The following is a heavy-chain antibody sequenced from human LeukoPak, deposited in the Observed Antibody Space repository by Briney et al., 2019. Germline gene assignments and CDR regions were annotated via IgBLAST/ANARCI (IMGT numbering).Heavy chain of an antibody. CDR1: GFTVSDYY. D-gene: IGHD3-10*01. CDR2: ISSSGSSI. V-gene: IGHV3-11*04. CDR3: ATQWFGEFLDY. J-gene: IGHJ4*02. Sequence: GGSLRLSCAASGFTVSDYYMSWIRQAPGKGLEWISYISSSGSSIYYADSVKGRFIISRDNAKNSLDLQMNSLRGEDTAVYYCATQWFGEFLDYWGQGTLVTVSS.